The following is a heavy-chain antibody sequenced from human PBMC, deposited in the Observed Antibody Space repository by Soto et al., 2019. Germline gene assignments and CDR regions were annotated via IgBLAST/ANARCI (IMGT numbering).Heavy chain of an antibody. D-gene: IGHD2-8*02. CDR1: GFTFSSYS. CDR2: ISSSSSYI. V-gene: IGHV3-21*01. J-gene: IGHJ3*02. CDR3: ARDLVSAFDI. Sequence: LRLSCAASGFTFSSYSMNWARQAPGKGLEWVSSISSSSSYIYYADSVKGRFTISRDNAKNSLYLQMNSLRAEDTAVYYCARDLVSAFDIWGQGTMVTVSS.